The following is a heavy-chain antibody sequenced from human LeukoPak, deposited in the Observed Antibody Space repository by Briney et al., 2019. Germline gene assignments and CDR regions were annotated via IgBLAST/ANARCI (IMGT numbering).Heavy chain of an antibody. CDR2: IYYSGST. CDR3: ASFSGWYSVAFDI. CDR1: GGSTSSYY. Sequence: SETLSLTCTVSGGSTSSYYWSWIRQPPGKGLEWIGYIYYSGSTNYNPSLKSRVTISVDTSKNQFSLKLSSVTAADTAVYYCASFSGWYSVAFDIWGQGTMVTVSS. V-gene: IGHV4-59*01. J-gene: IGHJ3*02. D-gene: IGHD6-19*01.